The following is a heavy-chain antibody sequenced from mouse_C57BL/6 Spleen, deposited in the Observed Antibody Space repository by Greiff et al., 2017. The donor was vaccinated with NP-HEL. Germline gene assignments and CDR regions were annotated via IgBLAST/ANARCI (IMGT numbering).Heavy chain of an antibody. CDR1: GYTFTSYW. D-gene: IGHD1-1*01. CDR2: IDPSDSYT. J-gene: IGHJ2*01. Sequence: VQLQQPGAELVMPGASVKLSCKASGYTFTSYWMHWVKQRPGQGLEWIGEIDPSDSYTNYNQKFKGKSTLTVDKSSSTAYMQLSSLTSEDSAVYYCARSITTVVATGHFDYWGQGTTLTVSS. CDR3: ARSITTVVATGHFDY. V-gene: IGHV1-69*01.